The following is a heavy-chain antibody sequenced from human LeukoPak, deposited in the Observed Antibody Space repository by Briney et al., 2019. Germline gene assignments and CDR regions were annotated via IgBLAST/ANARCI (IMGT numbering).Heavy chain of an antibody. CDR2: IYYSGST. V-gene: IGHV4-59*13. Sequence: SETLSLTCTVSGCSIRRYYLSWIRQLPEKGLEWIGYIYYSGSTNYNPSLKSRVTSSVDTSKNQFSLKLSSVTAADTAVYFCARASSSRVFDYWGQGTLVTVSS. J-gene: IGHJ4*02. CDR3: ARASSSRVFDY. CDR1: GCSIRRYY. D-gene: IGHD6-6*01.